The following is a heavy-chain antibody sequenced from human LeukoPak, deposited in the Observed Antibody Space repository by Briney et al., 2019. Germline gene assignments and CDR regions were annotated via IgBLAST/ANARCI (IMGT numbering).Heavy chain of an antibody. V-gene: IGHV3-30*03. Sequence: GGSLRLSCAASGFTFSSYGMYWVRQAPGKGLEWVAVISYDGSNKYYADSVKGRFTISRDNAKNSLYLQMNSLRAEDTAVYYCARDGYSSSWYEAYFDYWGQGTLVTVSS. J-gene: IGHJ4*02. D-gene: IGHD6-13*01. CDR1: GFTFSSYG. CDR3: ARDGYSSSWYEAYFDY. CDR2: ISYDGSNK.